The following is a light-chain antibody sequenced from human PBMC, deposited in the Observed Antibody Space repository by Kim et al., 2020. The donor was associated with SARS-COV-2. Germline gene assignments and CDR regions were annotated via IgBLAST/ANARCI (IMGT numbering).Light chain of an antibody. CDR1: QSVSSN. J-gene: IGKJ2*01. Sequence: EIVMTQSPATLSVSPGERATLSCRASQSVSSNLAWYQQKPGQAPRLLIYGASTRATRIPARFSGSGSGTEFTLTISSLQSEDFAVYYCQQYNNWYTFGQGTKLEI. CDR3: QQYNNWYT. V-gene: IGKV3-15*01. CDR2: GAS.